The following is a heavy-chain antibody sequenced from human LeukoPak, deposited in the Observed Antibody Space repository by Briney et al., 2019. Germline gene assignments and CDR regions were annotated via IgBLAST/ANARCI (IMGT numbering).Heavy chain of an antibody. V-gene: IGHV5-51*01. J-gene: IGHJ4*02. D-gene: IGHD4-23*01. CDR1: GYSFTSYW. CDR3: ARASDYGGALFDY. Sequence: KTRESLKISCKGSGYSFTSYWIGWVRQMPGKGLEWMGIIYPGDSDTRYSPSFQGQVTISADKSISTAYLQWSSLKASDTAMYYCARASDYGGALFDYWGQGTLVTVSS. CDR2: IYPGDSDT.